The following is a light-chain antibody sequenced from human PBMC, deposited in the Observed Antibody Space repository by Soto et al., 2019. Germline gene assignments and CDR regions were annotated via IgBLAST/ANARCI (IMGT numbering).Light chain of an antibody. V-gene: IGLV2-14*01. J-gene: IGLJ3*02. CDR2: EVT. CDR3: SSYTGSSTGV. Sequence: QSALTQPASVSGSPGQSITISCTGTSSDIGGYNYVSWYQHHPGKAPKLMIFEVTNRPSGVSNRFSASKSGNTASLTISGLQAEDEADYYCSSYTGSSTGVFGGGTKVTVL. CDR1: SSDIGGYNY.